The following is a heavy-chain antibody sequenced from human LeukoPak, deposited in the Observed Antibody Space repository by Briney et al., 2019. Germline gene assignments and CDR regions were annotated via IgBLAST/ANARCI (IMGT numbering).Heavy chain of an antibody. V-gene: IGHV1-2*02. CDR3: ARDLRPASTVVIPGEFDS. Sequence: ASVKVSCKASGYTFTGYYMHWVRQAPGQGLEWMGWINPNSGGTNYAQKFQGRVTMTCDTSISTAYMELSGLRSDDTAVYSCARDLRPASTVVIPGEFDSWGQGTLVTVSS. D-gene: IGHD4-23*01. CDR2: INPNSGGT. CDR1: GYTFTGYY. J-gene: IGHJ4*02.